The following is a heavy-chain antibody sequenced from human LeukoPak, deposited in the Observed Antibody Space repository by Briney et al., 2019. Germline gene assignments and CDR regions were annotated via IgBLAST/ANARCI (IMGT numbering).Heavy chain of an antibody. D-gene: IGHD4/OR15-4a*01. Sequence: PSETLSLTCAVYGGSFSGYYWNWIRQPPGKGLEWIGEINHSGSTNYNPSLKSRVTISIDSSKNQFSLKVTSVTAADTAVYYCAINPPHVYGAEPTYWGQGTLVTVSS. V-gene: IGHV4-34*01. CDR3: AINPPHVYGAEPTY. J-gene: IGHJ4*02. CDR1: GGSFSGYY. CDR2: INHSGST.